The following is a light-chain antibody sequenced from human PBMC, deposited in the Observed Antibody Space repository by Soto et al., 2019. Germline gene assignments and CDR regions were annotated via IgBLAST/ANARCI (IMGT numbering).Light chain of an antibody. J-gene: IGLJ2*01. V-gene: IGLV2-8*01. Sequence: QSALTQPPSASGSPGQSVTISCTGTSSDVGGYNYVSWYQLHPGKAPKLMISEVSKRPSGVPDRFSGSKSGNTASLTVSGLQAEDEADYYCSSYAGSNWVFGGGTQLTVL. CDR1: SSDVGGYNY. CDR3: SSYAGSNWV. CDR2: EVS.